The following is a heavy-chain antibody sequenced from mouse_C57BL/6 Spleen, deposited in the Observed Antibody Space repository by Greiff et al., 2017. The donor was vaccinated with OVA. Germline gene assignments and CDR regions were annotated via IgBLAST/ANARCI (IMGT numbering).Heavy chain of an antibody. CDR2: IDPEDGET. J-gene: IGHJ2*01. D-gene: IGHD4-1*01. CDR1: GFNIKDYY. Sequence: EVQLQQSGAELVKPGASVKLSCTASGFNIKDYYMHWVKQRTEQGLEWIGRIDPEDGETKYAPKFPGKATITADTSSNTAYLQLSSLTSEDTAVYYCASGPFTWEYWGQGTTLTVSS. CDR3: ASGPFTWEY. V-gene: IGHV14-2*01.